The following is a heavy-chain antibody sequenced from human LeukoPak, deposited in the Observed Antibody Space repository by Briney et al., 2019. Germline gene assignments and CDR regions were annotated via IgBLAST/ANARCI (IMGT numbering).Heavy chain of an antibody. CDR1: GYTFSDYT. Sequence: PGGSLRLSCGASGYTFSDYTMNWVRQAPGKGPEWISYISSGGSVMHYADSVKGRFTISRDNVENSLYLQMNSLRVEDTAVYYCTRDLEYWGLGVLVTVSS. V-gene: IGHV3-48*01. CDR3: TRDLEY. CDR2: ISSGGSVM. J-gene: IGHJ4*02.